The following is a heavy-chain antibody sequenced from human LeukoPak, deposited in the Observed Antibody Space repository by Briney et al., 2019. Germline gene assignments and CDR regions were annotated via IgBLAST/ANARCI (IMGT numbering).Heavy chain of an antibody. CDR2: IWYDGSNK. CDR3: ARDSYDSSGFPYYYYYYGMDV. D-gene: IGHD3-22*01. CDR1: GFTFSSYG. V-gene: IGHV3-33*01. J-gene: IGHJ6*02. Sequence: GGSLRLSCAASGFTFSSYGMHWVRQAPGKGLEWVAVIWYDGSNKYYADSVKGRFTISRDNSKNTLYLQMNSLRAEDTAVYYCARDSYDSSGFPYYYYYYGMDVWGQGTTVTVSS.